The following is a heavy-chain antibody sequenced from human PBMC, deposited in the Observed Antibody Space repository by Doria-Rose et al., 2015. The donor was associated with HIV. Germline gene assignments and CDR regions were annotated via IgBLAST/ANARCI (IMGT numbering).Heavy chain of an antibody. Sequence: QVTLKESGHVLVKPTETLTLTCTVSGVSLSSPGMGVSWIRQPPGKALEWLANIFSDDDRSYKTSLKSRLTISRGTSKSQVVLTMTDMDPVDTATYYCARIKSSRWYHKYYFDSWGQGTLVIVSA. CDR3: ARIKSSRWYHKYYFDS. CDR2: IFSDDDR. D-gene: IGHD6-13*01. CDR1: GVSLSSPGMG. V-gene: IGHV2-26*01. J-gene: IGHJ4*02.